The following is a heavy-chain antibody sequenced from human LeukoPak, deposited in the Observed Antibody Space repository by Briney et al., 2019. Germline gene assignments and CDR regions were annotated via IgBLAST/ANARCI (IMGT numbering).Heavy chain of an antibody. Sequence: GGSLRLYCAASGFSFSGYWMTWVRQAPGQGLEWVANIKEDGSEKYYADFVKGRFTISRDNAKNSLDLQMNSLRAEDTAVYYCARRGSTDYWGQGTLVTVSS. CDR1: GFSFSGYW. D-gene: IGHD2/OR15-2a*01. J-gene: IGHJ4*02. CDR3: ARRGSTDY. V-gene: IGHV3-7*03. CDR2: IKEDGSEK.